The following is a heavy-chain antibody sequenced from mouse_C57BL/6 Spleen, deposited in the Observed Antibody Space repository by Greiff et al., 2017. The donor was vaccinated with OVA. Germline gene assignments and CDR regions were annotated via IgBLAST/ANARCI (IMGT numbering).Heavy chain of an antibody. V-gene: IGHV5-4*03. CDR2: ISDGGSYT. Sequence: EVKVVESGGGLVKPGGSLKLSCAASGFTFSSYAMSWVRQTPEKRLEWVATISDGGSYTYYPDNVKGRFTISRDNAKNNLYLQMSHLKSEDTAMYYCARGGYGNFWFAYWGQGTLVTVSA. CDR3: ARGGYGNFWFAY. J-gene: IGHJ3*01. D-gene: IGHD2-1*01. CDR1: GFTFSSYA.